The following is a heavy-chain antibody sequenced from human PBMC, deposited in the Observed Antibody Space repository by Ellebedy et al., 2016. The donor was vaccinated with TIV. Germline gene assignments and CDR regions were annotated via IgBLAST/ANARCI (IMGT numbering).Heavy chain of an antibody. D-gene: IGHD6-6*01. J-gene: IGHJ6*03. CDR3: ARGSSSSHRPYYYYYYMDV. Sequence: SVKVSCXASGGTFSSYGISWVRQAPGQGLEWMGGIIPIFGTANYAQKFQGRVTITADESTSTAYMELSSLRSEDTAVYYCARGSSSSHRPYYYYYYMDVWGKGTTVTVSS. V-gene: IGHV1-69*13. CDR2: IIPIFGTA. CDR1: GGTFSSYG.